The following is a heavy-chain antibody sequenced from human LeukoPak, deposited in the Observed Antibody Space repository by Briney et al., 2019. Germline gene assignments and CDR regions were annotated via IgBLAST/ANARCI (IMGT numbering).Heavy chain of an antibody. CDR3: AKDASFGYYYYMDV. Sequence: PGGSLRLSCAASGFTFSSYGMHWVRQAPGKGLEWVAFIRYDGSNKYYADSVKGRFTISRDNSKNTLYLQMNSLRAEDTAVYYCAKDASFGYYYYMDVWGKGTTVTISS. D-gene: IGHD2/OR15-2a*01. J-gene: IGHJ6*03. V-gene: IGHV3-30*02. CDR2: IRYDGSNK. CDR1: GFTFSSYG.